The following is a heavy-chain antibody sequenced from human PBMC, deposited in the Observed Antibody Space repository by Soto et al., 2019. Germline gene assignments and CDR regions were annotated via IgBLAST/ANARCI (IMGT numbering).Heavy chain of an antibody. CDR2: ISYDGSNK. CDR3: ARDVGSYDFWSGYPGYYYYYGMDV. V-gene: IGHV3-30-3*01. D-gene: IGHD3-3*01. J-gene: IGHJ6*02. CDR1: GFTFSSYA. Sequence: QVQLVESGGGVVQPGRSLRLSCAASGFTFSSYAMHWVRQAPGKGLEWVAVISYDGSNKYYADSVKGRFTISRDNSKNTLYLQMNSLRAEDTAVYYCARDVGSYDFWSGYPGYYYYYGMDVWGQGTTVTVSS.